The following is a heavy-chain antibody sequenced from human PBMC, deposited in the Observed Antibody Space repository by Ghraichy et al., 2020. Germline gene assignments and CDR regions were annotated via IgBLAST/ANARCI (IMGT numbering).Heavy chain of an antibody. D-gene: IGHD6-13*01. Sequence: GGSLRLSCTASGFTFSTYWMNWIRQAPGKGLLWVSRISNDGSSTTYADSVKGRFTISRDNAKNTLYLQMNSLRAEDTAVYHCVRGQDTSSRFDPWGQGTLVTVSS. CDR1: GFTFSTYW. J-gene: IGHJ5*02. CDR3: VRGQDTSSRFDP. CDR2: ISNDGSST. V-gene: IGHV3-74*03.